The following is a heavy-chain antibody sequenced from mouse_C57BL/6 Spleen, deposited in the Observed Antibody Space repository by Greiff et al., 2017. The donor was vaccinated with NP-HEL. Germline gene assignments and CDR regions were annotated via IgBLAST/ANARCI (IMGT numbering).Heavy chain of an antibody. CDR3: ARGGSSYGWYFDV. J-gene: IGHJ1*03. V-gene: IGHV1-78*01. Sequence: VQLQESDAELVKPGASVKISCKVSGYTFTDHTIHWMKQRPEQGLEWIGCIYPRDGSTKYNEKFKGKATLTADKSSSKAYMQLNSLTSEDSAVYFCARGGSSYGWYFDVWGTGTTGTVSS. D-gene: IGHD1-1*01. CDR1: GYTFTDHT. CDR2: IYPRDGST.